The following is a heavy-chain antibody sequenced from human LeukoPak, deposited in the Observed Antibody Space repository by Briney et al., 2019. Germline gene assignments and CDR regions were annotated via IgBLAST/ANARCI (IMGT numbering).Heavy chain of an antibody. D-gene: IGHD4-17*01. CDR1: GGSIGSGDYY. CDR3: ATVGMTTVTGFDY. CDR2: IYYSGST. Sequence: SQTLSLTCTVSGGSIGSGDYYWSWIRQPPGKGLEWIGYIYYSGSTYYNPSLKSRVTISVDTSKNQFSLKLSSVTAADTAVYYCATVGMTTVTGFDYWGQGTLVTVSS. V-gene: IGHV4-30-4*01. J-gene: IGHJ4*02.